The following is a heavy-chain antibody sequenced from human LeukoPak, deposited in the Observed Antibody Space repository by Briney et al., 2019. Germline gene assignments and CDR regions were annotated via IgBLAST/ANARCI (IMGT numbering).Heavy chain of an antibody. CDR1: GGSFSGYY. CDR2: INHSGST. V-gene: IGHV4-34*01. CDR3: ARVRRDTAMVRGGSCFDY. D-gene: IGHD5-18*01. Sequence: ASETLSLTCAVYGGSFSGYYWSWIRQPPGKGLEWIGGINHSGSTNYNPSLKSRVTISVDTSKNQFSLKLSSVTAADTAVYYCARVRRDTAMVRGGSCFDYWGQGTLVTVSS. J-gene: IGHJ4*02.